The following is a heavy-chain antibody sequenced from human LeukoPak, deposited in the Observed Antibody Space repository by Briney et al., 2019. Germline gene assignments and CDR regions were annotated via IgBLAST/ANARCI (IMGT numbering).Heavy chain of an antibody. CDR1: GYSISSGYY. D-gene: IGHD2-2*01. CDR3: ARIVVVPAASSGGASQEGDAFDI. Sequence: SETLSLTCTVSGYSISSGYYWGWIRQPPGKGLEWIGSIYHSGSTYYNPSLKSRVTISVDTSKNQFSLKLSSVTAADTAVYYCARIVVVPAASSGGASQEGDAFDIWGQGTMVTVSS. V-gene: IGHV4-38-2*02. J-gene: IGHJ3*02. CDR2: IYHSGST.